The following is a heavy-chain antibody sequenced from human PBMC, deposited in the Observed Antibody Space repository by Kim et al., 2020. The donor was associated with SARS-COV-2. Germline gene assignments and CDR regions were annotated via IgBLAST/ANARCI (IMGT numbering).Heavy chain of an antibody. CDR1: GFTFSSYW. Sequence: GGSLRLSCAASGFTFSSYWMSWARQAPGKGLEWVANIKQDGSEKYYVDSVKGRFTISRDNAKNSLYLQMNSLRAEDTAVYYCARVKVANWFDPWGQGTLVTVSS. CDR2: IKQDGSEK. CDR3: ARVKVANWFDP. D-gene: IGHD2-15*01. J-gene: IGHJ5*02. V-gene: IGHV3-7*01.